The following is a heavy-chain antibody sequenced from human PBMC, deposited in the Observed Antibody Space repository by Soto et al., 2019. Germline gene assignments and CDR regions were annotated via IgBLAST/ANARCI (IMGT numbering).Heavy chain of an antibody. Sequence: QVQLVESGGGVVQPGRSLRLSCAASGFTFRSYAMHWVRQAPGKGLELVAVLSYDGNNKYYGDSVKGRFANSRDDCRKPLYLQMNSLRDEDTGVYYCARARLDTPALDYWGQGTLVTVSS. CDR3: ARARLDTPALDY. D-gene: IGHD2-2*01. V-gene: IGHV3-30*09. CDR1: GFTFRSYA. J-gene: IGHJ4*02. CDR2: LSYDGNNK.